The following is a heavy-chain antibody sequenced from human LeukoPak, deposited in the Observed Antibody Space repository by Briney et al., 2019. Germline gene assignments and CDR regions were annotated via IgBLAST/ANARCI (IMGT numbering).Heavy chain of an antibody. CDR1: GGSIISNTYY. D-gene: IGHD3-16*01. CDR3: ARVNLGVAGDV. CDR2: IYYTGGT. Sequence: SETLSLTCTVSGGSIISNTYYWGWIRQPPGKGLEWIGSIYYTGGTYYNPSLKSRVALSVDTSKNKFSLTLSSVTAADTAVYYCARVNLGVAGDVWGKGTTVTVSS. V-gene: IGHV4-39*07. J-gene: IGHJ6*04.